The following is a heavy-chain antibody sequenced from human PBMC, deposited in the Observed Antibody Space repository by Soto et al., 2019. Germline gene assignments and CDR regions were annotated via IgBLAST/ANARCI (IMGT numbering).Heavy chain of an antibody. V-gene: IGHV4-59*01. D-gene: IGHD3-16*02. CDR1: SGSISSYY. CDR2: IRHSGGT. CDR3: ARGLFGGLITYYYYMDV. J-gene: IGHJ6*03. Sequence: SETLSLTCTVSSGSISSYYWSWIRQPPGKGLEWIGYIRHSGGTKYNASLKSRVTISVDTSKNQFSLKLSSVTAADTAVYYCARGLFGGLITYYYYMDVWGKGTTVTVSS.